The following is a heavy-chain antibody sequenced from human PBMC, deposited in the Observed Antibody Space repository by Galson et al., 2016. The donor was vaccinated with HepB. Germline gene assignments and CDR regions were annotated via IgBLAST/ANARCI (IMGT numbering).Heavy chain of an antibody. CDR1: GYSFSNYW. D-gene: IGHD3-22*01. CDR3: ARKGNFDTLYYGLDV. CDR2: IYSGDSDT. J-gene: IGHJ6*02. V-gene: IGHV5-51*01. Sequence: QSGAEVKKPGESLRISCKTSGYSFSNYWIAWVRQMPGKGLEWMGIIYSGDSDTRYSPSFQGQVTIPADKSIRTSYLQWTRLKAPDTAMYYCARKGNFDTLYYGLDVWGQGTTVTVSS.